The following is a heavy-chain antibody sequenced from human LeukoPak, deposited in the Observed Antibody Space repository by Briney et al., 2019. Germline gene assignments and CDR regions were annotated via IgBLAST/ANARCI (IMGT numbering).Heavy chain of an antibody. V-gene: IGHV3-30*18. D-gene: IGHD6-13*01. CDR1: GFTFSSYG. J-gene: IGHJ3*02. CDR2: ISYDGSNK. Sequence: GGSLRLSCAASGFTFSSYGMRWVRQAPGKGLGWVAVISYDGSNKYYADSVKGRFTIPRDNSKNTLYLQMNSLRAEDTAVYYCAKLSLYSSSWPADDAFDIWGQGTMVTVSS. CDR3: AKLSLYSSSWPADDAFDI.